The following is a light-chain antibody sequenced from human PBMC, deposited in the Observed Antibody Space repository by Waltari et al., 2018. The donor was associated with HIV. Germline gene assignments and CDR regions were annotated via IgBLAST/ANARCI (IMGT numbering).Light chain of an antibody. J-gene: IGKJ2*01. V-gene: IGKV1-39*01. CDR2: AAT. CDR1: EYINRF. Sequence: IQVTRSPSSLSASVGHRVTITCRASEYINRFLDWDEQRPGKAPKHRIYAATSGQSGAPSRCRGSGAGKDYTLTMSSLEPEDLAIYYGEKRLSTLQPLGEGTKVDI. CDR3: EKRLSTLQP.